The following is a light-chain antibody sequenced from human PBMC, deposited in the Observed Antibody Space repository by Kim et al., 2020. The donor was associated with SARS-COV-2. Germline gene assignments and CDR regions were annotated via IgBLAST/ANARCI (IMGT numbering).Light chain of an antibody. CDR2: ETS. CDR1: QSVGNS. J-gene: IGKJ4*01. CDR3: QQRYNWPLT. V-gene: IGKV3-11*01. Sequence: LSPGESATLTGRARQSVGNSLAWFEQKPGQDPRLLIFETSNRATGNPARFSGSGYGTAFTLTISSLEPEDFAVYYCQQRYNWPLTFGGGTKVDIK.